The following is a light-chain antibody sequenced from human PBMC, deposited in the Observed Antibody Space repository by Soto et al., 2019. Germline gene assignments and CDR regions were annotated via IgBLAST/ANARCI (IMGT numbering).Light chain of an antibody. Sequence: QSVLTQPPSASGTPGQRVTLSCSGSSSNIGYNAVNWYHQIAGTAPKLLIYGNSNRPSGVPDRFSGSKSGTSASLAINGLQAEDEAHYYCQSYDNSLSGSWVFGGGTKLTVL. V-gene: IGLV1-40*01. J-gene: IGLJ3*02. CDR1: SSNIGYNA. CDR3: QSYDNSLSGSWV. CDR2: GNS.